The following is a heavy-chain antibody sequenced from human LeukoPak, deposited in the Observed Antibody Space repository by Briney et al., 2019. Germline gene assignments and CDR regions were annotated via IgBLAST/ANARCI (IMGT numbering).Heavy chain of an antibody. CDR1: GYTFTGYY. V-gene: IGHV1-2*02. CDR3: ARGNGDGSGSYSY. D-gene: IGHD3-10*01. J-gene: IGHJ4*02. CDR2: INPNSGGT. Sequence: ASVKVSCKASGYTFTGYYMHWVRQAPGQGLEWMGWINPNSGGTNYAQKFQGRVTMTRDTSISTAYMELSRLRSDDTAVYYCARGNGDGSGSYSYWGQGTLVTVSS.